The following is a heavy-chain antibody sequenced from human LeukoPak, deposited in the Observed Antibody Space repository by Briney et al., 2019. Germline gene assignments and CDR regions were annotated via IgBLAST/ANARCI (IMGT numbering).Heavy chain of an antibody. Sequence: ASVTVSFKASGYTFTSYGISWLRQAPGQGLEWMGLISAYNGNTNYAQKLQGRVTMTTDTSTSTAYMELRSMRSDDTAVYYCARARQGYYYETSAYYNEYWGQGTLVTVSS. CDR3: ARARQGYYYETSAYYNEY. CDR1: GYTFTSYG. D-gene: IGHD3-22*01. CDR2: ISAYNGNT. J-gene: IGHJ4*02. V-gene: IGHV1-18*01.